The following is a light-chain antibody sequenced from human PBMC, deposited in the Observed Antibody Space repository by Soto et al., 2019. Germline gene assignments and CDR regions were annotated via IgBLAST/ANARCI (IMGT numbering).Light chain of an antibody. V-gene: IGKV3-20*01. CDR2: AAS. CDR1: QSVASRN. Sequence: EIVLTQSPGTLSVSLGERATLSCRASQSVASRNLAWYQQKRGQAPRLLIYAASKRADGITDTFSGSGSGTDFTLTVSRPEREDFAVYYCQQYGSSPYTFGQGTKLEIK. CDR3: QQYGSSPYT. J-gene: IGKJ2*01.